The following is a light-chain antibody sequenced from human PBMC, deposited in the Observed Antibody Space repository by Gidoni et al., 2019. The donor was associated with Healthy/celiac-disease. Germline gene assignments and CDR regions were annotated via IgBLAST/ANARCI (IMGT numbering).Light chain of an antibody. J-gene: IGKJ1*01. CDR2: KAS. CDR1: QSISSW. CDR3: QQYNGYPLT. V-gene: IGKV1-5*03. Sequence: DIQMTQSPSTLSASVGDRVTITCRASQSISSWLAWYQQKPGKAPKLLIYKASSLESGVPSRFSGSGSGTEFTLTINSLQPDDFGTYYCQQYNGYPLTFGQGTKVELK.